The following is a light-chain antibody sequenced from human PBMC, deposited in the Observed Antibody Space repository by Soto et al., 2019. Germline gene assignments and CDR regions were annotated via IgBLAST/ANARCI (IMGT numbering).Light chain of an antibody. Sequence: DIRMTQSPSTLSASVGDRVTITCRASQSISSWLAWYQQKPGKAPKLLIYDASSLESGVPSRFSGSGSGTEFTLTISSLQPDDFATYDCQQYNSYPFGQGTKV. J-gene: IGKJ1*01. CDR2: DAS. CDR1: QSISSW. CDR3: QQYNSYP. V-gene: IGKV1-5*01.